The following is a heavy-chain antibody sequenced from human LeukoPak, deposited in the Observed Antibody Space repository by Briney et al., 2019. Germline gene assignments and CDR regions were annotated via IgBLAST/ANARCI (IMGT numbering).Heavy chain of an antibody. Sequence: GGSLRLSCAASGFTFSSYNMSWVRQAPGKGLEWVSAISGSGGSTYYADSVKGRFTISRDNSKNTLYLQMNSLRAEGTAVYYCAKSITTLAAAGKPTDYWGQGTLVTVSS. D-gene: IGHD6-13*01. CDR1: GFTFSSYN. CDR2: ISGSGGST. J-gene: IGHJ4*02. CDR3: AKSITTLAAAGKPTDY. V-gene: IGHV3-23*01.